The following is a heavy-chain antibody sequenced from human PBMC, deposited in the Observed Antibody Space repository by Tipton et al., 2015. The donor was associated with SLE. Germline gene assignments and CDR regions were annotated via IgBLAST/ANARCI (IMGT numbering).Heavy chain of an antibody. CDR1: GLTFSSYW. Sequence: SLRLSCAASGLTFSSYWAHWVRQPPGKGLVWVSRINSDGSSTTYADSVKGRFTISRDDAKNTLYLQMNSLRAEDTAVYYCVASSPSFDSWGQGTLVTASS. V-gene: IGHV3-74*01. CDR2: INSDGSST. J-gene: IGHJ4*02. D-gene: IGHD6-6*01. CDR3: VASSPSFDS.